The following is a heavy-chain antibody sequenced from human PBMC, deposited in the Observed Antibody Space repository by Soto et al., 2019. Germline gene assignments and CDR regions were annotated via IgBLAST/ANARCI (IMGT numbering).Heavy chain of an antibody. V-gene: IGHV1-46*01. J-gene: IGHJ4*02. CDR2: INPSGGST. CDR1: GYTFTSYY. D-gene: IGHD3-3*01. CDR3: ARCPAHTIFGVVISYYLDY. Sequence: WASVKVSCKASGYTFTSYYIHWVRQAPGQGLEWMGIINPSGGSTSYAQKFQGRVTMTRDTSTSTVYMELSSLRSEDTDVYYCARCPAHTIFGVVISYYLDYWGQGTLVKVSS.